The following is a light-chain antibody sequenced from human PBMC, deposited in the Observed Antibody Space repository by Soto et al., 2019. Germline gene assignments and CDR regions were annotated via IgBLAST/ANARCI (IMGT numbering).Light chain of an antibody. J-gene: IGLJ2*01. Sequence: QPVLTQSPSASASLEGSVKLTCTLSSGHSSYAIAWHQQQPEKGPRYLMKLSSDGSHSKGDGIPDRFSGSSSGAERYLTISSLQSEDEADYYCQTWDTGARVVFGGGTKLTVL. CDR2: LSSDGSH. CDR3: QTWDTGARVV. V-gene: IGLV4-69*01. CDR1: SGHSSYA.